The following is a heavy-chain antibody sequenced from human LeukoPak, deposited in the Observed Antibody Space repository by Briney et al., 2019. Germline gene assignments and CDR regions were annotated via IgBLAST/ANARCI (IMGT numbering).Heavy chain of an antibody. CDR2: INHSGRT. CDR1: GVSLSGYY. Sequence: PSETLSLTCAVSGVSLSGYYWGWIRQTPGKGLEWIGEINHSGRTNYNPSLKSRVTISADTSKNQFSLELRSVTAADTAVYYCAQCGRDGYNLDYLGQGTLVTVSS. CDR3: AQCGRDGYNLDY. V-gene: IGHV4-34*01. D-gene: IGHD5-24*01. J-gene: IGHJ4*02.